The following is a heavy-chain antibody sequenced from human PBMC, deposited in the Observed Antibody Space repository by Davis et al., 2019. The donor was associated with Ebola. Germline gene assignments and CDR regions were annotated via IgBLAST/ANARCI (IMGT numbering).Heavy chain of an antibody. V-gene: IGHV4-4*02. CDR2: IYHTGGP. D-gene: IGHD3-3*01. CDR3: ARWKTADFWSGLDS. Sequence: PGGSLRLSCVVSGGPIWSTNWWSWVRQPPGKGLEWIGEIYHTGGPNYNPSLESRVTMSVDQSKNQFSLELISMTDADTAIYYCARWKTADFWSGLDSWGQGVRVTVSS. CDR1: GGPIWSTNW. J-gene: IGHJ4*02.